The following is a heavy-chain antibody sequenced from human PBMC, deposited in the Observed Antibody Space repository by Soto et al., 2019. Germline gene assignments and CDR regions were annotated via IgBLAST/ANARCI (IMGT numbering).Heavy chain of an antibody. CDR2: RYSTGTT. Sequence: PSETLSLTCTVSGGSISSGGYYWSWIRRPPGQGLEWIGSRYSTGTTYYNPSLRRRVKMSVDTSKNQLSLVLRSVTAADTAVYYCVARATVVNSPWFDPWGQGTQVTVSS. CDR3: VARATVVNSPWFDP. D-gene: IGHD1-1*01. V-gene: IGHV4-39*01. CDR1: GGSISSGGYY. J-gene: IGHJ5*02.